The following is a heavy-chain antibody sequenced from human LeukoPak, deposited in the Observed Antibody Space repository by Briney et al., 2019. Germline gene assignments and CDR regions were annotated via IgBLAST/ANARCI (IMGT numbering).Heavy chain of an antibody. Sequence: GGSLRLSCAASGFTCSSYAMSWVHQAPRKELEWVSAISGSGGSTYYADSVKGRFTISRDNSKNTLYLQMNSLRAEDTAVYYCAKDDPYYYDSSGYLFDYWGQGTLVTVSS. CDR2: ISGSGGST. CDR3: AKDDPYYYDSSGYLFDY. D-gene: IGHD3-22*01. V-gene: IGHV3-23*01. CDR1: GFTCSSYA. J-gene: IGHJ4*02.